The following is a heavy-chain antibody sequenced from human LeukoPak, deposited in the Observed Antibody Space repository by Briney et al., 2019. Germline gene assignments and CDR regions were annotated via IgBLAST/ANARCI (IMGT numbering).Heavy chain of an antibody. CDR3: AKPLEKYTYGGNFDY. Sequence: GGSLRLSCEASGFTFSSYAVSWVRQAPGKGLAWVSVISSSADSTYYADSVKGRFTISRDNSKNTLYLQMNNLRAEDTAVYYCAKPLEKYTYGGNFDYWVQGILVTVSS. V-gene: IGHV3-23*01. J-gene: IGHJ4*02. D-gene: IGHD4-23*01. CDR1: GFTFSSYA. CDR2: ISSSADST.